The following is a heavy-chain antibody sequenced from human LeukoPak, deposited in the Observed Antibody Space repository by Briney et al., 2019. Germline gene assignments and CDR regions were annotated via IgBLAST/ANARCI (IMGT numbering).Heavy chain of an antibody. Sequence: PGGSLRLSCAASGFTFSSYAMHWVRQAPGKGLEYVSAISSTGTSTYYANSVKGRFTISRDNSKNTLYLQMGSLRGEDMAVYYCARGWSAIVGYYYYMDVWGKGTTVTVSS. D-gene: IGHD1-26*01. CDR2: ISSTGTST. V-gene: IGHV3-64*01. CDR3: ARGWSAIVGYYYYMDV. J-gene: IGHJ6*03. CDR1: GFTFSSYA.